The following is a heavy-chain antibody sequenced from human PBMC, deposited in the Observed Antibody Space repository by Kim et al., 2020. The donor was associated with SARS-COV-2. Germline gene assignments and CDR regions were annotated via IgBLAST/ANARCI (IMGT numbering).Heavy chain of an antibody. CDR1: GDSISSSSYY. J-gene: IGHJ4*02. D-gene: IGHD1-1*01. CDR2: INYSGST. CDR3: ARNLRTGTAKYYFGY. Sequence: SETLSLTCSVSGDSISSSSYYWGWIRQPPGKGLEWIGNINYSGSTYYNPSLKSLATTSIDTAKNQFSLKLSSVTAADTAVYYCARNLRTGTAKYYFGYWGQGTLVTVSS. V-gene: IGHV4-39*01.